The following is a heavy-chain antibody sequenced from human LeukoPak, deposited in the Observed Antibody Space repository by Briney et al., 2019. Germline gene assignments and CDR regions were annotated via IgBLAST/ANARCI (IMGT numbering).Heavy chain of an antibody. J-gene: IGHJ4*02. CDR3: ARLVGVSPLDY. CDR1: VFTFRNYA. D-gene: IGHD3-16*01. V-gene: IGHV3-23*01. Sequence: GGSLRLSCVVSVFTFRNYAMYWVRQAPGKGLEWVSEISGSPDNKYYADSVKGRFATSRDDSRNTLYLQMNSLRAEDTAVDYSARLVGVSPLDYWGQGTPVTVSS. CDR2: ISGSPDNK.